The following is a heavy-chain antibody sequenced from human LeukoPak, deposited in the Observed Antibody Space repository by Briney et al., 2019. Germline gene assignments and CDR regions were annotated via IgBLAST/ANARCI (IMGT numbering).Heavy chain of an antibody. D-gene: IGHD3-10*01. J-gene: IGHJ4*02. CDR2: ISYDGCNK. CDR1: GFTFSSYA. CDR3: ARGHPMVRGVITTLLDY. V-gene: IGHV3-30*04. Sequence: GRSLRLSCAASGFTFSSYAMHWVRQAPGKGLEWVAVISYDGCNKYYADSVKGRFTISRDNSKNTLYLQMNSLRAEDTAVYYCARGHPMVRGVITTLLDYWGQGTLVTVSS.